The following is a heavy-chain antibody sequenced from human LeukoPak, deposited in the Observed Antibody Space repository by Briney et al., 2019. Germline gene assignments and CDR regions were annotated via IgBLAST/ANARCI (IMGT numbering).Heavy chain of an antibody. J-gene: IGHJ4*02. CDR3: AKDLLLWFGELMVDY. CDR2: TSGSGGST. V-gene: IGHV3-23*01. CDR1: GFTFSSYA. Sequence: PGGSLRLSCAASGFTFSSYAMSWVRQAPGKGLEWVSATSGSGGSTYYADSVKGRFTISRDNSKNTLYLQMNSLRAEDTAVYYCAKDLLLWFGELMVDYWGQGTLVAVSS. D-gene: IGHD3-10*01.